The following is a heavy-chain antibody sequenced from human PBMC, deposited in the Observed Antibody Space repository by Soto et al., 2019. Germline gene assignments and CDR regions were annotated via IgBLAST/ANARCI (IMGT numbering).Heavy chain of an antibody. CDR2: IYYSGST. Sequence: PSETLSLTCTVSGGSISSNTYYGGWIRQPPGKGLEGIGNIYYSGSTYYNPSLKSRVVISVDTSKNQVALKLTSVAAADTAVYYCARGVVGPTAPDYWGQGTLVTVS. J-gene: IGHJ4*02. V-gene: IGHV4-39*01. CDR3: ARGVVGPTAPDY. D-gene: IGHD3-3*01. CDR1: GGSISSNTYY.